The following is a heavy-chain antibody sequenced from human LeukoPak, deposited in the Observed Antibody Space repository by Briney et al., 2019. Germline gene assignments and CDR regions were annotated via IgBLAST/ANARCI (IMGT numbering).Heavy chain of an antibody. CDR1: GFNFGDYS. J-gene: IGHJ4*02. CDR3: TREFFDLLTGNFNYFDY. V-gene: IGHV3-49*04. Sequence: SGGSLRLSCEATGFNFGDYSMAWVRQAPGKGLEWVGFIRSKIYGGTAEYAASVKGRFTMSRDDSKSIAYLQMSSLKTEDTAVYYRTREFFDLLTGNFNYFDYWGQGNLVTVSS. D-gene: IGHD3-9*01. CDR2: IRSKIYGGTA.